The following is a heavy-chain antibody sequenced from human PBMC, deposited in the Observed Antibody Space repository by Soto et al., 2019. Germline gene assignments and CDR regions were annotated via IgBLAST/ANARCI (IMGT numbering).Heavy chain of an antibody. CDR2: ISGSGGST. CDR1: GFTFSSYA. V-gene: IGHV3-23*01. CDR3: AKGLIRWLDMYYFDY. Sequence: SLRLSCAASGFTFSSYAMSWVRQAPGKGLEWVSAISGSGGSTYYADSVKGRFTISRDNSKNTLYLQMNSLRAEDTAVYYCAKGLIRWLDMYYFDYWGQGTLVTVSS. D-gene: IGHD6-19*01. J-gene: IGHJ4*02.